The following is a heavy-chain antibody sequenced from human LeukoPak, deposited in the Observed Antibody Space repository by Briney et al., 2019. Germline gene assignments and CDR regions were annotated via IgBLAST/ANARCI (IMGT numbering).Heavy chain of an antibody. V-gene: IGHV3-33*01. CDR3: ARDVLYDSSGYNY. Sequence: PGRSLRLSCTASGFTFNNYAMHWVRQAPGKGLEWVAVIWYDGSNKYYADSVKGRFTISRDNSKNTLYLQMNSLRAEDTAVYYCARDVLYDSSGYNYWGQGTLVTVSS. CDR2: IWYDGSNK. CDR1: GFTFNNYA. D-gene: IGHD3-22*01. J-gene: IGHJ4*02.